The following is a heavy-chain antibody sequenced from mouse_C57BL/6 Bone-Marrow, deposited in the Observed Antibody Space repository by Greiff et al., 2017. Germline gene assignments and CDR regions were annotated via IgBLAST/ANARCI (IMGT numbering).Heavy chain of an antibody. CDR2: FYPRSGNT. J-gene: IGHJ2*01. CDR3: AREIDYYYGSRGY. CDR1: GYTFTSYG. Sequence: QVQLQQSGAELARPGASVKLSCKASGYTFTSYGISWVKQRTGQGLEWIGEFYPRSGNTYYNEKFKGKATLTADKSSSTAYMELRSLTSEDSAVYFCAREIDYYYGSRGYWGQGTTLTVSS. V-gene: IGHV1-81*01. D-gene: IGHD1-1*01.